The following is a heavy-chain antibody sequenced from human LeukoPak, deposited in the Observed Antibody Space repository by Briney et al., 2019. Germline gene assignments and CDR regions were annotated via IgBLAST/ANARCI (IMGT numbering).Heavy chain of an antibody. V-gene: IGHV3-7*01. Sequence: GGSLRLSCAASGFTFSSYWTSWVRQAPGKGLEWVANIKQDGSEKYYVDSVKGRFTISRDNAKNSLYLQMNSLRAEDTAVYYCARPAVEYYFDYWGQGTLVTVSS. CDR1: GFTFSSYW. CDR3: ARPAVEYYFDY. CDR2: IKQDGSEK. D-gene: IGHD2-2*01. J-gene: IGHJ4*02.